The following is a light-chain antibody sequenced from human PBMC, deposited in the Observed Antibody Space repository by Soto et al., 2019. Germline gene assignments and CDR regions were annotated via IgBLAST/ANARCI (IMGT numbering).Light chain of an antibody. V-gene: IGKV1-39*01. CDR3: QQSYSTPRT. CDR2: AAS. Sequence: DIQRTQYRYSLAASVGDRINITCRASQSISTYLNWYQQKAGLAPKLLIYAASSLQSGVPSRFSGSGSGTDFTLTISSLQPEDFATYYCQQSYSTPRTFGQG. CDR1: QSISTY. J-gene: IGKJ1*01.